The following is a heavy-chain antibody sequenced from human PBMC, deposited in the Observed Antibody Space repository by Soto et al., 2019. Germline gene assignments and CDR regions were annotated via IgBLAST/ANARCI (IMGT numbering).Heavy chain of an antibody. D-gene: IGHD1-26*01. Sequence: SETLSLTCDVSGDTISTGGCTWAWIRQPPGKALEWIGHTYHSGNPYYNPSLKSRVTISVDTSKNQFSLKLSSVTAADTAVYYCARRWGGSLDYWGQGTLVTVSS. CDR1: GDTISTGGCT. V-gene: IGHV4-30-2*02. CDR2: TYHSGNP. CDR3: ARRWGGSLDY. J-gene: IGHJ4*02.